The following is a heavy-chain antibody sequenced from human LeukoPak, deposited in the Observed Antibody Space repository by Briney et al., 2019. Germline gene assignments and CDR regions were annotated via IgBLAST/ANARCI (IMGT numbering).Heavy chain of an antibody. CDR3: ASLYYYDSSGYYPFDY. CDR1: GFTFSSYA. V-gene: IGHV3-23*01. J-gene: IGHJ4*02. CDR2: ISGSCGST. Sequence: GGSLRLSCAASGFTFSSYAMSWVRQAPGKGLEWVSAISGSCGSTYYADSVKGRFTISRDNSKNTLYLQMNSLRAEDTAVYYCASLYYYDSSGYYPFDYWGQGTLVTVSS. D-gene: IGHD3-22*01.